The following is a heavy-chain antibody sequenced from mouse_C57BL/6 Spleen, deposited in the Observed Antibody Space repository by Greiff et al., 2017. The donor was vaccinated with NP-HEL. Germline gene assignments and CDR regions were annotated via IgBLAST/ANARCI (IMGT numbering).Heavy chain of an antibody. Sequence: VQLQQSGAELAKPGASVKLSCTASGYTFNSYWMHWVKQRPGQGLEWIGYINPSSGSTKYNQKFKDKATLTADKSSSTAYMQLSSLTYEDSAVYYCARPGTSYFDFWGKGTTRTVSS. V-gene: IGHV1-7*01. CDR1: GYTFNSYW. D-gene: IGHD3-3*01. J-gene: IGHJ2*01. CDR2: INPSSGST. CDR3: ARPGTSYFDF.